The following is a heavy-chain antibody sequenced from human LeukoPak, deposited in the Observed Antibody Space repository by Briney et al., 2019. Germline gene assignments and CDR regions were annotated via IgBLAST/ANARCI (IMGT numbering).Heavy chain of an antibody. J-gene: IGHJ4*02. CDR1: GYTFTSYH. Sequence: ASVKVSFKASGYTFTSYHMHWVRQAPGQGLEWMGIINPSGGRTSNAQKFQGRVTMTRDTSTSTVYMELSSLRSEDTAVYYCARDSGSYTLGGYWGQGTLVTVSS. CDR2: INPSGGRT. D-gene: IGHD1-26*01. V-gene: IGHV1-46*01. CDR3: ARDSGSYTLGGY.